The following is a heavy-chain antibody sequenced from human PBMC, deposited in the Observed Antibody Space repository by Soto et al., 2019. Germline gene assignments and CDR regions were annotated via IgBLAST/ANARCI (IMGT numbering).Heavy chain of an antibody. CDR3: ARDQGLRLGELSFDY. V-gene: IGHV4-30-4*01. Sequence: SETLSLTCTVSGGSISSGDYYWRWIRQPPGKDLEWIGYIYYSGSTYYNPSLKSRVTISVDTSKNQFSLKLSYVTAADTAVYDCARDQGLRLGELSFDYWGQGTLVTVSS. CDR1: GGSISSGDYY. CDR2: IYYSGST. J-gene: IGHJ4*02. D-gene: IGHD3-16*02.